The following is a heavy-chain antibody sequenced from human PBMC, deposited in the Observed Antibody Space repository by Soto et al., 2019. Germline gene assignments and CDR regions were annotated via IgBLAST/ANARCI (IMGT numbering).Heavy chain of an antibody. D-gene: IGHD3-22*01. CDR3: AHRLTSPYYSDGSDYPHVFDI. Sequence: QITLKESGPTLVKPAQTLTLTCTFSGFSLSTTGVAVGWIGQPPGKALEWLALIYWDDDKRYSPFLKSRLTITKDTSEIQVFLRMTNMDPVDTATYYCAHRLTSPYYSDGSDYPHVFDIWGQGTMVTVSS. V-gene: IGHV2-5*02. J-gene: IGHJ3*02. CDR1: GFSLSTTGVA. CDR2: IYWDDDK.